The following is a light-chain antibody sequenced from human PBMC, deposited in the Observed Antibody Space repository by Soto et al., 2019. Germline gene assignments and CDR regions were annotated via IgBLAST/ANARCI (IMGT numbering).Light chain of an antibody. CDR2: GAS. CDR3: QQYNNWPRV. Sequence: EILMTQSPGTLSVSPGERATLSCRASQSVSSNLAWYQQKPGQAPRLLIYGASTRATGIPVRFSGSGSGTEFTLTISSLQSEDFAVYYCQQYNNWPRVFGQGTKLEIK. J-gene: IGKJ2*01. CDR1: QSVSSN. V-gene: IGKV3-15*01.